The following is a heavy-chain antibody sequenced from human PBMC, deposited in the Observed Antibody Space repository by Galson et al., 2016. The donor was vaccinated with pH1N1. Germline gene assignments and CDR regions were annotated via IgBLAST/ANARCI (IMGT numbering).Heavy chain of an antibody. CDR2: INQDGSRK. D-gene: IGHD1-26*01. CDR1: GFIFSDYW. CDR3: ATEDYYTSLY. Sequence: SLRLSCAASGFIFSDYWMSWVHQAPGKGLEWVAKINQDGSRKYYVDSMKGRCTISRDNAENSLSLQMNSLRVEDTALYYCATEDYYTSLYWGQGILVTVSS. J-gene: IGHJ4*02. V-gene: IGHV3-7*01.